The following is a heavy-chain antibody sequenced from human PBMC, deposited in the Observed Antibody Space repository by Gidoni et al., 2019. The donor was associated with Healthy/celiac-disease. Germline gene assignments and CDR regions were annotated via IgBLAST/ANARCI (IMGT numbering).Heavy chain of an antibody. J-gene: IGHJ3*02. CDR3: ARGRPRLLWFGAVDAFDI. V-gene: IGHV4-34*01. D-gene: IGHD3-10*01. CDR2: INHSGST. Sequence: QVQLQQWGAGLLKPSETLSLTCAVYGGSFSGYYWSWIRQPPGKGLEWIGEINHSGSTNYNPSLKSRVTISVDTSKNQFSLKLSSVTAADTAVYYCARGRPRLLWFGAVDAFDIWGQGTMVTVSS. CDR1: GGSFSGYY.